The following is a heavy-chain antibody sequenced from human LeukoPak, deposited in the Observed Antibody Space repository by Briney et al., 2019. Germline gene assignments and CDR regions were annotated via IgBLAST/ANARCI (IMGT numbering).Heavy chain of an antibody. J-gene: IGHJ6*02. D-gene: IGHD5-12*01. CDR3: AREGRSGYDFVYYNGMDA. CDR2: IRSSGSTI. V-gene: IGHV3-11*01. CDR1: GFTFSAYY. Sequence: GGSLRLSCAASGFTFSAYYMRWIRQAPGKGLEWVSYIRSSGSTIYYADSVKGRFTISRDNAKNTLYLQMNSLRAEDTAVYYWAREGRSGYDFVYYNGMDAWGPGATVTASS.